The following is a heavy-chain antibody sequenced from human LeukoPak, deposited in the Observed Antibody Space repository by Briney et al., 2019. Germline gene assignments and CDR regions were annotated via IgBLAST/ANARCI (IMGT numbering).Heavy chain of an antibody. Sequence: SVKVSCKASRGTFSSYAISWVRQAPGQGLEWMGGIIPIFGTANYAQKFQGRVTITADESTSTAYMELSSLRSEDTAVYYCARGHYYGSGSYPEGPFDYWGQGTLVTVSS. V-gene: IGHV1-69*13. CDR1: RGTFSSYA. J-gene: IGHJ4*02. CDR2: IIPIFGTA. D-gene: IGHD3-10*01. CDR3: ARGHYYGSGSYPEGPFDY.